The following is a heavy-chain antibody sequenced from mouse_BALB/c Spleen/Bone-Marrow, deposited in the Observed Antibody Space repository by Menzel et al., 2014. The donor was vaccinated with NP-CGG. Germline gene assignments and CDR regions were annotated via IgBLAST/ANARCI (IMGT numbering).Heavy chain of an antibody. CDR2: IDPHDSEA. Sequence: QVQLQQSGAELVRPGASVNLSCKASGYTFTSYWMNWVMQRPEQGLEWIGRIDPHDSEAHYNQKFKDKAILTVDKSSSTAYMQLISLTSEDSAVYYCARSGSNFGRFFDVWGAGTTVTVSS. J-gene: IGHJ1*01. D-gene: IGHD2-5*01. CDR1: GYTFTSYW. CDR3: ARSGSNFGRFFDV. V-gene: IGHV1-74*01.